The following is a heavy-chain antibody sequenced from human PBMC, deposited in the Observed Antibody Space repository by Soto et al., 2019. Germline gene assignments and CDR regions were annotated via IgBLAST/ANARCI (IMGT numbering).Heavy chain of an antibody. D-gene: IGHD5-12*01. J-gene: IGHJ6*02. V-gene: IGHV3-53*01. Sequence: PAVSLILSCASSGFTVSSNYMSWVRQAPGKGLEWVSVIYSGGSTYYADSVKVLFTISRDNSKNTLYLQMNSLRAEDTAVYYCARDHVVATNQDYYYYGMDVWGQGTTVTVSS. CDR1: GFTVSSNY. CDR2: IYSGGST. CDR3: ARDHVVATNQDYYYYGMDV.